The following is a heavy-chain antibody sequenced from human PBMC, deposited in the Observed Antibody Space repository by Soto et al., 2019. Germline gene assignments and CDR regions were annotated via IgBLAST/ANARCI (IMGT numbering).Heavy chain of an antibody. J-gene: IGHJ4*02. CDR3: VVAAQPYYFDY. CDR2: ISAYNGNT. D-gene: IGHD2-15*01. Sequence: QVQLVQTGAEVKKPGASVKVSCKASGYTFTSYGISWVRQAPGQGLEWMGGISAYNGNTNDAQKLQGRVTMTTDTSTSTAYMELRSLRSDDTAVYYCVVAAQPYYFDYWGPGTLVTVSS. CDR1: GYTFTSYG. V-gene: IGHV1-18*01.